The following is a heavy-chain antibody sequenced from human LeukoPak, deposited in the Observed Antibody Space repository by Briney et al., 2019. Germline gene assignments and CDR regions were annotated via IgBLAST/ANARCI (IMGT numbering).Heavy chain of an antibody. D-gene: IGHD6-25*01. CDR1: GFTFSSYS. Sequence: GGSLRLSCAASGFTFSSYSMNLVRQAPGKGLEWVSSISSSSSYIYYADSVKGRFTISRDNAKNSLYLQMNSLRAEDTAVYYCARVERLAYFDYWGQGTLVTVSS. V-gene: IGHV3-21*01. CDR3: ARVERLAYFDY. J-gene: IGHJ4*02. CDR2: ISSSSSYI.